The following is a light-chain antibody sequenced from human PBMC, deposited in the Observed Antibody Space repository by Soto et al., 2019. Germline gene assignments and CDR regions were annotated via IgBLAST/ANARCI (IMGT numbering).Light chain of an antibody. V-gene: IGLV1-44*01. Sequence: QPVLTQPPSASGTPGQTVTISCSGSSSNIGSNIVNWYQQLPGTAPKLLIYSNNQWPSGVPDRFSGSKSGASASLAISGLQSEDEADYYCAAWDDSLNGLVFGGGTQLTVL. CDR2: SNN. CDR3: AAWDDSLNGLV. J-gene: IGLJ3*02. CDR1: SSNIGSNI.